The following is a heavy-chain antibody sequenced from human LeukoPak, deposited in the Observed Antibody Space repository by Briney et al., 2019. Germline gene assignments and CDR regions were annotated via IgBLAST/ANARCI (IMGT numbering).Heavy chain of an antibody. CDR3: TRGGGWLTDY. CDR2: IHYSGST. CDR1: GGSISGYY. J-gene: IGHJ4*02. D-gene: IGHD6-19*01. Sequence: SETLSLTCTVSGGSISGYYWSWIRQPPGKGLEWIGNIHYSGSTTYNPPLRSRVTISVDTSKDHFSLKLSSVTAADTAVYFCTRGGGWLTDYWGQGTLITVSS. V-gene: IGHV4-59*01.